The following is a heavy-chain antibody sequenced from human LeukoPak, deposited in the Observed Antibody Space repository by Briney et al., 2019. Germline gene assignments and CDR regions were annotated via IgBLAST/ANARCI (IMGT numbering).Heavy chain of an antibody. CDR2: VFQSGST. CDR3: ARHSRTNYNYLDY. D-gene: IGHD4/OR15-4a*01. CDR1: GYSISTGYY. V-gene: IGHV4-38-2*02. J-gene: IGHJ4*02. Sequence: PSETLSLTCTVSGYSISTGYYWGWIRQTPGKGLEWIASVFQSGSTYYNPSLESRVSMSVDMSKNQFSLKLRSVTAADTAVYYCARHSRTNYNYLDYWGQGTLVTVSS.